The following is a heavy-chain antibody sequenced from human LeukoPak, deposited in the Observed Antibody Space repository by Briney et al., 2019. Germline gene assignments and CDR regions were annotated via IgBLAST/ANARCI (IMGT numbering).Heavy chain of an antibody. J-gene: IGHJ6*03. V-gene: IGHV3-11*01. CDR3: ARDFADYYYMDV. CDR2: ISSSGSTI. Sequence: GGSLRLSCAASGYTFSDYFMNWLRQATGKGLEWVSYISSSGSTIYYADSVKGRFTMSRDNSKNSLFLQMNSLRAEDTAVYYCARDFADYYYMDVWGKGTTVTVSS. CDR1: GYTFSDYF.